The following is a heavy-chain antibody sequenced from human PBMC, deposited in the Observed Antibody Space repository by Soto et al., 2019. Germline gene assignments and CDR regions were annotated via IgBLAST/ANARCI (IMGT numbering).Heavy chain of an antibody. CDR2: ISAYNGNT. D-gene: IGHD3-10*01. V-gene: IGHV1-18*01. CDR3: ARVSDYYGSGSYYNNERYYYYYMDV. Sequence: QVQLVQSGAEVKKPGASVKVSCKASGYTFTSYGISWVRQAPGQGLEWMGWISAYNGNTNYAQKLQGRVTMTTDTSTSTAYMELRSLRSDDTAVYYCARVSDYYGSGSYYNNERYYYYYMDVWGKGTTVTVSS. CDR1: GYTFTSYG. J-gene: IGHJ6*03.